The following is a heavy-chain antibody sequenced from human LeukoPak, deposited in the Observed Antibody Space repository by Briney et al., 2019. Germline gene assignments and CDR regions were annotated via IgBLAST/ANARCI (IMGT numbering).Heavy chain of an antibody. CDR3: AKRGVEMATIYYMDV. CDR1: GGSFSGYY. Sequence: PSETLSLTCAVYGGSFSGYYWSWIRQPPGKGLEWVSAISGSGGSTYYADSVKGRFTISRDNSKNTLYLQMNSLRAEDTAVYYCAKRGVEMATIYYMDVWGKGTAVT. CDR2: ISGSGGST. V-gene: IGHV3-23*01. J-gene: IGHJ6*03. D-gene: IGHD5-24*01.